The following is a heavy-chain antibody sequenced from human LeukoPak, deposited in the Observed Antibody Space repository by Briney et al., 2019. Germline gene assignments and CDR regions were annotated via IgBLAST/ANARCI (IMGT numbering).Heavy chain of an antibody. CDR3: ARVGEYSGSYCDY. V-gene: IGHV3-11*05. D-gene: IGHD1-26*01. J-gene: IGHJ4*02. CDR1: GFTFSDYY. CDR2: ISSSSSYT. Sequence: MSGGSLILSCAATGFTFSDYYMTWIRQAPGKGLEWVSSISSSSSYTNYADSVKGRFTISRDNAKNSLYLQMNSLRAEDTAVYYCARVGEYSGSYCDYWGQGTLVTVSS.